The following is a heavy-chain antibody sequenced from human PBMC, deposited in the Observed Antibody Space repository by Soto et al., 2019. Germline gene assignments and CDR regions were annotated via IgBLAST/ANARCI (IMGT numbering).Heavy chain of an antibody. CDR2: VNPNSGNT. CDR3: ARASYLDPAFDI. Sequence: QVQLVQSGAEVKRPGASVKVSCKASGYTFTNYDFNWVRQAPGQGLEWMGWVNPNSGNTDYAQKCQGRVTMTRNTSIRTADMELSSLRSEDTAVYYCARASYLDPAFDIWGQGTMVTVSS. J-gene: IGHJ3*02. CDR1: GYTFTNYD. V-gene: IGHV1-8*01. D-gene: IGHD2-2*03.